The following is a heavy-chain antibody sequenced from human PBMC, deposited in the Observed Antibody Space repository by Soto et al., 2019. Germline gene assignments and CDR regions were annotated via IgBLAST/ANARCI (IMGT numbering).Heavy chain of an antibody. J-gene: IGHJ4*02. D-gene: IGHD2-15*01. Sequence: EVQLVESGGGLVQPGGSLRLSCAASGFTFSSYEMNWVRQAPGKGLEWVSYISSSGSTIYYADSVKGRFTISRDNAKNSLYLQMNSLRAEDKAVDYCASGRNEVYCSGGSCYVYWGQGTLVTVSS. V-gene: IGHV3-48*03. CDR1: GFTFSSYE. CDR2: ISSSGSTI. CDR3: ASGRNEVYCSGGSCYVY.